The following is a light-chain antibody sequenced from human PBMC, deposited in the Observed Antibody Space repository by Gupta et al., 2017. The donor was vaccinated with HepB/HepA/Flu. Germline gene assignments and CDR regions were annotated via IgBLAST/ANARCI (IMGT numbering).Light chain of an antibody. CDR1: QGISSY. CDR3: QQYYSYPRT. J-gene: IGKJ1*01. V-gene: IGKV1-8*01. CDR2: AAS. Sequence: ANRMTQSPSSFSASTGDRVTITCRASQGISSYLAWYQQKPGKAPKLLLYAASTLQSGVPSRFSGSGSGTDFTLTISCLQSEDFATYYCQQYYSYPRTFGQGTKVEIK.